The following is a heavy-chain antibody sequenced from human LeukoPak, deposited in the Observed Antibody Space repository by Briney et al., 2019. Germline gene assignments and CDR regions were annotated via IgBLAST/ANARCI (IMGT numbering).Heavy chain of an antibody. D-gene: IGHD2-2*01. J-gene: IGHJ4*02. Sequence: GGSLRLSCAASGFTFSNAWMRWVRQAPGKGLEWVGRIKSKTDGGTTDYAAPVKGRFTISRDDSKNTLYLQMNSLKTEDTAVYYCTTPGRYCSSTSCPDYWGQGTLVTVSS. CDR3: TTPGRYCSSTSCPDY. V-gene: IGHV3-15*01. CDR2: IKSKTDGGTT. CDR1: GFTFSNAW.